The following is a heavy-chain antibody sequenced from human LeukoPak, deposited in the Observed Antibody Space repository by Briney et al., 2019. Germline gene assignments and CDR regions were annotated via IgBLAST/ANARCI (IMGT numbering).Heavy chain of an antibody. Sequence: ASVKVSCKASGYTFTGYYTHWVRQAPGQGLEWMGWINPNSGGTNCAQKFQGRVTMTRDTSISTAYMELSRLRSDDTAVYYCARVAGSSGYPDAFDIWGQGTMVTVSS. J-gene: IGHJ3*02. CDR3: ARVAGSSGYPDAFDI. V-gene: IGHV1-2*02. D-gene: IGHD3-22*01. CDR1: GYTFTGYY. CDR2: INPNSGGT.